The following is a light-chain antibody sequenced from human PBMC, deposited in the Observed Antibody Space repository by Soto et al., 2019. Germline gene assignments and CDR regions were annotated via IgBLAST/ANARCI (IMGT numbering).Light chain of an antibody. CDR3: AAWDDTLNGWV. V-gene: IGLV1-44*01. CDR2: ADN. Sequence: QLVLTQPHSASGTPGQSVTVSCSGSGSNIGSKSVNWYQQLPGAAPKLLIYADNQRPSGVPDRFSGSKSGTSASLAISGLQSEDEADYYCAAWDDTLNGWVFGGGTKLTVL. J-gene: IGLJ3*02. CDR1: GSNIGSKS.